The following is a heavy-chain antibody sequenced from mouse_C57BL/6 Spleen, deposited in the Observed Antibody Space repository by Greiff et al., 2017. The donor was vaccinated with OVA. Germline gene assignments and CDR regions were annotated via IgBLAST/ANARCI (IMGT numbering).Heavy chain of an antibody. V-gene: IGHV1-81*01. J-gene: IGHJ2*01. CDR3: APVARGYFDY. D-gene: IGHD1-1*01. Sequence: QVHVKQSGAELARPGASVKLSCKASGYTFTSYGISWVKQRTGQGLEWIGEIYPRSGNTYYNEKFKGKATLTADKSSSTAYMELRSLTSEDSAVYFCAPVARGYFDYWGQGTTLTVSS. CDR1: GYTFTSYG. CDR2: IYPRSGNT.